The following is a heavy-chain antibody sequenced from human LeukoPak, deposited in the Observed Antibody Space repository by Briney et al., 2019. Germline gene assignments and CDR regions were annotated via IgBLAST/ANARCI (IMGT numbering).Heavy chain of an antibody. CDR2: IYDTGTT. CDR1: GGSISGFV. V-gene: IGHV4-59*08. CDR3: ARLTKGEQWLAYYFGY. Sequence: SETLSLTCTVSGGSISGFVWSWIRQPPGEGLDYIGFIYDTGTTNYNPLLKSRVTLSVDTSKNQFSLKLNSVTAADTAVYYCARLTKGEQWLAYYFGYWGQGALVTVSS. J-gene: IGHJ4*02. D-gene: IGHD6-19*01.